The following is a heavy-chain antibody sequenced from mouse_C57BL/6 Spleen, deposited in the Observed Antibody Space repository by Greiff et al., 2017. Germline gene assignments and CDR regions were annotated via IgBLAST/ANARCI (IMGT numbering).Heavy chain of an antibody. CDR1: GYAFTNYL. V-gene: IGHV1-54*01. CDR3: ARNYYGSSYYFDY. Sequence: QVQLQQSGAELVRPGTSVKVSCKASGYAFTNYLIEWVKQRPGQGLEGIGVINPGSGGTNYNEKFKGKATLTADKSSSTAYMQLSSLTSEDSAVYFCARNYYGSSYYFDYWGQGTTLTVSS. D-gene: IGHD1-1*01. CDR2: INPGSGGT. J-gene: IGHJ2*01.